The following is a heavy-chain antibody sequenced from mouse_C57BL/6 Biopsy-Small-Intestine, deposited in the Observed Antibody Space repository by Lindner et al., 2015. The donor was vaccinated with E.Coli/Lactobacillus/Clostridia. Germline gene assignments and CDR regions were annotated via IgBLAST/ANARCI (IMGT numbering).Heavy chain of an antibody. CDR1: GYTFTGYY. V-gene: IGHV1-53*01. CDR3: ASEYNTDWPQRRFDY. D-gene: IGHD1-3*01. Sequence: SVKVSCKASGYTFTGYYMHWVRQAPGQGLEWMGRINPNSGGTNYAQKFQGRVTMTRDTSISTAYMELSRLRSDDTAVYYCASEYNTDWPQRRFDYWGQGALVTVSS. CDR2: INPNSGGT. J-gene: IGHJ4*01.